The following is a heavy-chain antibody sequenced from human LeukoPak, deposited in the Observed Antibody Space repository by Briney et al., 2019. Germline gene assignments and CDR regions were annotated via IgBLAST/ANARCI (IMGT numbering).Heavy chain of an antibody. CDR3: ARVYYYDSSPDY. J-gene: IGHJ4*02. V-gene: IGHV3-74*01. CDR1: GFTFSSYW. CDR2: INSDGSST. D-gene: IGHD3-22*01. Sequence: GSLRLSCAASGFTFSSYWMHWVRQAPGKGLVWVSRINSDGSSTSYADSVKGRFTISRDNAKNTLYLQMNSLRAEDTAVYYCARVYYYDSSPDYWGQGTLVTVSS.